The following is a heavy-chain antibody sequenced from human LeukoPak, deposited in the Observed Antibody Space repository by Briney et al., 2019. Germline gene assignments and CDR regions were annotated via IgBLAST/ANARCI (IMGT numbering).Heavy chain of an antibody. V-gene: IGHV4-59*01. J-gene: IGHJ4*02. CDR3: GGGSTKVGQLYFYD. D-gene: IGHD1-26*01. Sequence: SETLSLTCTVSGGSISSYYWSWIRQPPGKGLEWIGYIYYSGSTNYNPSLKSRVTISVDTSKNQFSLKLSSVTAADTAVYYFGGGSTKVGQLYFYDGGQGTLVTVS. CDR1: GGSISSYY. CDR2: IYYSGST.